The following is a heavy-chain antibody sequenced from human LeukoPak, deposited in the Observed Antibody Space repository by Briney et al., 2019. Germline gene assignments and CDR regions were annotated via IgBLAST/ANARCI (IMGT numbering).Heavy chain of an antibody. J-gene: IGHJ4*02. V-gene: IGHV3-66*01. CDR1: GFTVSSNY. Sequence: GGSLRLSCAASGFTVSSNYMSWVRQAPGKGLEWVSVIYSGGSTYYADSVKGRFTISRDNSKNTLYLQMNSLRAEDTAVYYCAREPPKGRPIGYFDYWGQGTLVTVSS. CDR3: AREPPKGRPIGYFDY. CDR2: IYSGGST. D-gene: IGHD6-6*01.